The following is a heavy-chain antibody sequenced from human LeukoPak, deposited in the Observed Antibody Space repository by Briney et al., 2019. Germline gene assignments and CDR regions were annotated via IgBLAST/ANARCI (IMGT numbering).Heavy chain of an antibody. CDR3: TRYSSSWYDWFDP. CDR2: IRSKAYGGTT. CDR1: GFTFGDYA. D-gene: IGHD6-13*01. J-gene: IGHJ5*02. Sequence: GGSLRLSCTASGFTFGDYAMSWFRQAPGKGLEWVGFIRSKAYGGTTEYAASVKGRFTISRDDSKSIAYLQMNSLKTEDTAVDNCTRYSSSWYDWFDPWGQGTLVTVSS. V-gene: IGHV3-49*03.